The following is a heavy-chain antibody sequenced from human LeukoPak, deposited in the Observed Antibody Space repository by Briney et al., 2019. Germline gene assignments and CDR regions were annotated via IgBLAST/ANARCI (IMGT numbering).Heavy chain of an antibody. Sequence: PSETLSLTCAVYGGSFSGYYWSWIRQPPGKGLEWIGEINHSGSTNYNLSLKSRVTISVDTSKNQFSLKLSSVTAADTAVYYCARSLNYGSGSYFIDPWGQGTLVTVSS. D-gene: IGHD3-10*01. V-gene: IGHV4-34*01. CDR1: GGSFSGYY. J-gene: IGHJ5*02. CDR2: INHSGST. CDR3: ARSLNYGSGSYFIDP.